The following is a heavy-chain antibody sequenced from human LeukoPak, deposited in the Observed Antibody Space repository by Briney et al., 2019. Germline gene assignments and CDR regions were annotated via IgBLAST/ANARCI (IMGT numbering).Heavy chain of an antibody. CDR2: IYYSGST. V-gene: IGHV4-39*01. CDR3: ARFGGSAIYYYDSSGILDY. Sequence: SETLSLTCTVSGGSISSSSYYWGWIRQPPGKGLEWIGSIYYSGSTYYNPSLKSRVTISVDTSKNQFSLKLSSVTAADTAVYYCARFGGSAIYYYDSSGILDYWGQGTLVTVSS. D-gene: IGHD3-22*01. J-gene: IGHJ4*02. CDR1: GGSISSSSYY.